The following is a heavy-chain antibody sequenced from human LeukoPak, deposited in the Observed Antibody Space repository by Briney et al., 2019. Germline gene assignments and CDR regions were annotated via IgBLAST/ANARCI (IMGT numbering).Heavy chain of an antibody. V-gene: IGHV4-4*07. CDR3: ARDSSSWYWGDAFDI. CDR2: IYTSGST. J-gene: IGHJ3*02. D-gene: IGHD6-13*01. Sequence: SETLSLTCTVSGGSISSYYWSWIRQPAGKGLEWIGRIYTSGSTNYNPSLKSRVTMSVDTSKNQFSLKLSSVTAADTAVYYCARDSSSWYWGDAFDIWGQGTMVTVSS. CDR1: GGSISSYY.